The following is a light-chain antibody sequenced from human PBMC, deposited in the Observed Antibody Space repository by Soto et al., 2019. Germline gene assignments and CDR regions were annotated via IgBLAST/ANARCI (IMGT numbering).Light chain of an antibody. V-gene: IGKV3-20*01. CDR1: QSVSSSY. J-gene: IGKJ3*01. CDR3: T. Sequence: EIVLTQSPGTLSLSPGERATLSCRARQSVSSSYLAWYQQKPGQAPRLLIYGASSRATGIPDRFSGSGSGTDFTLTISRLEPEHCAASRITFGPGTKVDIK. CDR2: GAS.